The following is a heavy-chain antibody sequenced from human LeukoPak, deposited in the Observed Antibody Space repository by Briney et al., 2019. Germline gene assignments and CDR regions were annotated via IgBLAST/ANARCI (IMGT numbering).Heavy chain of an antibody. Sequence: GGSLRLSCAASGFTFSDYYMSWIRQAPGKGLEWASYISSSGSTIYYADSVKGRFTISRDNAKNSLYLQMNSLRAEDTAVYYCARGEVVVVPAAMDYWGQGTLVTVSS. CDR2: ISSSGSTI. D-gene: IGHD2-2*01. J-gene: IGHJ4*02. CDR1: GFTFSDYY. CDR3: ARGEVVVVPAAMDY. V-gene: IGHV3-11*01.